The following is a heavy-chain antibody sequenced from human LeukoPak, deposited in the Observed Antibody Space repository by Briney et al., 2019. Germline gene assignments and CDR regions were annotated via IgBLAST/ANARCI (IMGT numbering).Heavy chain of an antibody. J-gene: IGHJ4*02. CDR2: INHSGST. V-gene: IGHV4-34*01. D-gene: IGHD3-10*01. Sequence: SETLSLTCAVYGGSFSGYYWSWIRQPPGKGLEWIGEINHSGSTNYNPSLKSRVTISVDTSKNQFSLKLSSVTAADTAVYYCARGLNYYGSESYYKPWGQGTLVTVSS. CDR3: ARGLNYYGSESYYKP. CDR1: GGSFSGYY.